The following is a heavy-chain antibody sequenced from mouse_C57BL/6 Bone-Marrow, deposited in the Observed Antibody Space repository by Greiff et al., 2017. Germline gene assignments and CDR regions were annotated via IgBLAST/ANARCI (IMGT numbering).Heavy chain of an antibody. CDR2: IYPRSGNT. CDR3: ARRSYFCGSGLYYDAMDY. V-gene: IGHV1-81*01. CDR1: GYTFTSYG. D-gene: IGHD1-1*01. Sequence: QVHVKQSGAELARPGASVKLSCKASGYTFTSYGISWVKQRTGQGLEWIGEIYPRSGNTSYNEKFKGKATLTADKSSSTAYMELRSLTSEGSAVYFCARRSYFCGSGLYYDAMDYWGQGTSVTVSS. J-gene: IGHJ4*01.